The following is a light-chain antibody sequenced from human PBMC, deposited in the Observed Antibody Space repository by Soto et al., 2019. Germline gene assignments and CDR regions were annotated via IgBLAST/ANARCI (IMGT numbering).Light chain of an antibody. Sequence: DIQMTQSPSTLSASVGDRVTITCRASQVISTWLARYQQRPGKAPKVLIYRASSLEGGVPSRFSGSGSGTEFNLTISSLQPDDFATYYCQQYNRYPITFGPRTKVDIK. V-gene: IGKV1-5*03. J-gene: IGKJ3*01. CDR3: QQYNRYPIT. CDR1: QVISTW. CDR2: RAS.